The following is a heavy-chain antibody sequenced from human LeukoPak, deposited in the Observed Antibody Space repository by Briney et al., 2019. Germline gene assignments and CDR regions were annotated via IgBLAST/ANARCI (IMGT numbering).Heavy chain of an antibody. V-gene: IGHV4-59*01. CDR3: ARDSDSSGNDY. J-gene: IGHJ4*02. D-gene: IGHD3-22*01. Sequence: SETLSLTCSVSGGSIINYYWSWIRQSPGKGLEWIGYIYYIGSTTYNPSLKSRVTISLDTSKNQFSLKLTSVTAADTAVYYCARDSDSSGNDYWGQGTLVTVSS. CDR2: IYYIGST. CDR1: GGSIINYY.